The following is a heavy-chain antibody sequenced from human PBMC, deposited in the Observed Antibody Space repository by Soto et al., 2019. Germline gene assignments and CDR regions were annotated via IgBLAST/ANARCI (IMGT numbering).Heavy chain of an antibody. Sequence: PGGSLRLSCAASGFTFSSYWMHWVHQAPGKGLVWVSRINSDGSSTSYADSVKGRFTISRDNAKNTLYLQMNSLRAEDTAVYYCARDDGGSSWYNYYDSSGYNDYWGQGTLVTVSS. J-gene: IGHJ4*02. CDR1: GFTFSSYW. CDR3: ARDDGGSSWYNYYDSSGYNDY. V-gene: IGHV3-74*01. D-gene: IGHD3-22*01. CDR2: INSDGSST.